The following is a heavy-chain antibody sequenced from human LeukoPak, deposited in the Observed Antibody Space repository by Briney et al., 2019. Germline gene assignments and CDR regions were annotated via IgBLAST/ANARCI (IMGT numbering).Heavy chain of an antibody. Sequence: SQTLSPTCTVSGGSISSGDYYWSWIRQPPGKGLEWIGYIYYSGSTYYNPSLKSRVTISVDTSKNQFSLKLSSVTAADTAVYYCARDGVGASPYFDYWGQGTLVTVSS. D-gene: IGHD4/OR15-4a*01. CDR3: ARDGVGASPYFDY. J-gene: IGHJ4*02. CDR1: GGSISSGDYY. V-gene: IGHV4-30-4*08. CDR2: IYYSGST.